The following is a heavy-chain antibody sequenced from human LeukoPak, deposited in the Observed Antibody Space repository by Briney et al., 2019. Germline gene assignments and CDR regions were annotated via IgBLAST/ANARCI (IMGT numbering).Heavy chain of an antibody. Sequence: ASVKVSCQASGYTFTSYYMHWVRQAPGQGLEWMGIINPSGGSTSYAQKFQGRVTTPRDTSTSTVYMELSSLRSEDTAVYYCARDVINYDFWSGYYFDYWGQGTLVTVSS. J-gene: IGHJ4*02. D-gene: IGHD3-3*01. V-gene: IGHV1-46*01. CDR2: INPSGGST. CDR3: ARDVINYDFWSGYYFDY. CDR1: GYTFTSYY.